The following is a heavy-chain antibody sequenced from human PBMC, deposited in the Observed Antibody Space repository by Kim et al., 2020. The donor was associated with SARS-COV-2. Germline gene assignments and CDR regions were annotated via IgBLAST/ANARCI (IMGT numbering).Heavy chain of an antibody. J-gene: IGHJ6*02. Sequence: SETLSLTCTVSGGSISSGDYYWSWIRPPPGKGLEWIGYIYYSGSTYYNPSLKSRVTIAVDTYKNQFSLKLSSATAADTAEYYFARQTRPREDYGEDVWGQGTTVTVSS. CDR1: GGSISSGDYY. CDR2: IYYSGST. V-gene: IGHV4-30-4*01. D-gene: IGHD1-26*01. CDR3: ARQTRPREDYGEDV.